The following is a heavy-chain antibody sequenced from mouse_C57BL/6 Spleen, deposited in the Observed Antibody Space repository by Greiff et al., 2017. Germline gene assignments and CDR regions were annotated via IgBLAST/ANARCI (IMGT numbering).Heavy chain of an antibody. J-gene: IGHJ3*01. CDR1: GYTFTSYW. Sequence: QVQLQQPGAELVRPGSSVKLSCKASGYTFTSYWMHWVKQRPIQGLEWIGNIDPSDSETHYNQKFKDKATLTVDKSSSTAYMQLSSRTSEDSAVYYCARGGYYGWFAYWDQGTLVTVSA. CDR2: IDPSDSET. D-gene: IGHD2-3*01. V-gene: IGHV1-52*01. CDR3: ARGGYYGWFAY.